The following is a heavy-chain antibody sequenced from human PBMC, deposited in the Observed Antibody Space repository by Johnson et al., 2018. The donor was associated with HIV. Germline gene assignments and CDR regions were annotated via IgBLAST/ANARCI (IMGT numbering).Heavy chain of an antibody. Sequence: VQLVESGGGLVKPGGSLRLSCAASGFTFTNAWMHWVRQAPGKGLEWVGRIKRKTDGETTDYTTPVKGRFTISRDDSKNTLYLQMNSLKTEDTAVYYCTTKPYSSSWYGAFDIWGQGTMVTVSS. CDR3: TTKPYSSSWYGAFDI. D-gene: IGHD6-13*01. J-gene: IGHJ3*02. CDR2: IKRKTDGETT. V-gene: IGHV3-15*01. CDR1: GFTFTNAW.